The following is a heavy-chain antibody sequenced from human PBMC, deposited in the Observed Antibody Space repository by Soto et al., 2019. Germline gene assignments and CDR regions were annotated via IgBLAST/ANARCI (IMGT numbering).Heavy chain of an antibody. CDR1: GFTFSSYG. D-gene: IGHD2-8*02. V-gene: IGHV3-33*01. Sequence: QVQLVESGGGVVQPGRSLRLSCAASGFTFSSYGMHWVRQAPGKGLEWVAVIWYDGSNKYYADSVKGRFTISRDNSKNTLYLQMNSLRAEDTAVYYCARDQVPLVGRLQPDYWGQGTLVTVSS. CDR2: IWYDGSNK. J-gene: IGHJ4*02. CDR3: ARDQVPLVGRLQPDY.